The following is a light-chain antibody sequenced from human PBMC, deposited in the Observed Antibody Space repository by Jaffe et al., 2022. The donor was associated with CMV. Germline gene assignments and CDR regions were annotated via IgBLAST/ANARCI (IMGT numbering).Light chain of an antibody. J-gene: IGLJ2*01. CDR3: CSYASSSTPVV. Sequence: QSALTQPASVSGSPGQSITISCTGTSSDVGGYNYVSWYQQHPGKAPKLMLYDVSNRPSGVSNRFSGSKSGNTASLTISGLQAEDEADYYCCSYASSSTPVVFGGGTKLTVL. CDR1: SSDVGGYNY. CDR2: DVS. V-gene: IGLV2-14*03.